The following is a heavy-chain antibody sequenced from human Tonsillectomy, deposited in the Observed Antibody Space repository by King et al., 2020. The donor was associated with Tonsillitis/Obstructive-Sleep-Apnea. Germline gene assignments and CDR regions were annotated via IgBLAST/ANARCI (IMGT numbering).Heavy chain of an antibody. J-gene: IGHJ3*01. CDR1: GFTFRSYS. CDR3: ARPVYRSGWHGDAFDL. CDR2: ITSGSRTI. Sequence: VQLVESGGGLVQPGGSLRLSCAASGFTFRSYSMNWVRQAPGKGLEWLSYITSGSRTIYYADSVKGRCTISRDNAKNSLYLEMNSLRDEDTAVYYCARPVYRSGWHGDAFDLWGQGTMVTVSS. D-gene: IGHD6-19*01. V-gene: IGHV3-48*02.